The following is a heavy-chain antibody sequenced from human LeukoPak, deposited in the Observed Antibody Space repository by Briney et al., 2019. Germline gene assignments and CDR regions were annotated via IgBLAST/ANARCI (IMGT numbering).Heavy chain of an antibody. CDR1: GYTFTSYG. Sequence: ASVKVSCKASGYTFTSYGISWVRQAPGQGLEWMGWISAYNGNTNYAQKLQGRVTMTTDTSTSTAYMELRSLRSEDTAVYYCARAFLPPDIVVVVAATFRGYYYYGMDVWGQGTTVTVSS. V-gene: IGHV1-18*01. CDR3: ARAFLPPDIVVVVAATFRGYYYYGMDV. D-gene: IGHD2-15*01. CDR2: ISAYNGNT. J-gene: IGHJ6*02.